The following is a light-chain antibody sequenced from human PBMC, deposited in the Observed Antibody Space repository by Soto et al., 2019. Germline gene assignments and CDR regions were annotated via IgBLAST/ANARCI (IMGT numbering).Light chain of an antibody. V-gene: IGLV2-14*01. CDR1: SSDIGDYKY. Sequence: QSALTQPASVSGSPGQSITISCTGSSSDIGDYKYVSWYKQHPGKAPKLMIYDVSNRPSGVSNRFSGSKSGNTASLPISGLQAEDEADYYCSSYTSTNFVIFGGGTQLTVL. CDR3: SSYTSTNFVI. CDR2: DVS. J-gene: IGLJ2*01.